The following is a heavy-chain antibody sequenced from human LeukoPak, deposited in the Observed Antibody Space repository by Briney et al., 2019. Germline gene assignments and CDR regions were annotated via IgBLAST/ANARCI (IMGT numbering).Heavy chain of an antibody. V-gene: IGHV3-11*01. CDR1: GFTFSDYY. Sequence: GGSLRVSCAASGFTFSDYYMSWIRQAPGNGLEWVSYISSSGSTIYYADSVKGRFTISRDNAKNSLYLQMNSLRAEDTAVYYCARDLEVAATGDFDYWGQGTLVTVSS. CDR3: ARDLEVAATGDFDY. D-gene: IGHD2-15*01. J-gene: IGHJ4*02. CDR2: ISSSGSTI.